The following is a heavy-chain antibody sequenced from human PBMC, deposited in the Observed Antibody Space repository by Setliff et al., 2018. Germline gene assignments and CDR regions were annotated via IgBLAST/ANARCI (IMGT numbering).Heavy chain of an antibody. Sequence: SETLSLTCTVSGGSISTYYWSWIRQPPGKGLEWIGYIYYSGTTKYNPSLRSRVTMSVDMSKNQFSLWLSSVTAADTAVYSCARHENDSGDKYDAFVIWCQGTMVTVSS. V-gene: IGHV4-59*08. D-gene: IGHD4-17*01. CDR2: IYYSGTT. CDR3: ARHENDSGDKYDAFVI. J-gene: IGHJ3*02. CDR1: GGSISTYY.